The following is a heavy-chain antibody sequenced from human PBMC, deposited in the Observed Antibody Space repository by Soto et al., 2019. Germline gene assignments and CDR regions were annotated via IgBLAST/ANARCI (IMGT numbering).Heavy chain of an antibody. CDR1: GGSISSSSYY. V-gene: IGHV4-39*01. CDR3: ASHSMVRGAFNWFDP. Sequence: SETLSLTCTVSGGSISSSSYYWGWIRQPPGKGLEWIGSIYYSGSTYYNPSLKSRVTISVDTSKNQFSLKLSSVTAADTAVYYCASHSMVRGAFNWFDPWGQGTLVTVSS. CDR2: IYYSGST. J-gene: IGHJ5*02. D-gene: IGHD3-10*01.